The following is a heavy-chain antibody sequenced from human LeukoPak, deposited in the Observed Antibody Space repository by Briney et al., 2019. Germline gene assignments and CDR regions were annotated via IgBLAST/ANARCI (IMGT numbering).Heavy chain of an antibody. V-gene: IGHV3-21*01. Sequence: AGGSLRLSCAASGFTFSSCSMNWVRQAPGKGLEWVSSISSSSSYIYYADSVKGRFTISRDNAKNSLYLQMNSLGAEDTAVYYCATTDYYYGMDVWGQGTTVTVSS. J-gene: IGHJ6*02. CDR3: ATTDYYYGMDV. D-gene: IGHD4-17*01. CDR2: ISSSSSYI. CDR1: GFTFSSCS.